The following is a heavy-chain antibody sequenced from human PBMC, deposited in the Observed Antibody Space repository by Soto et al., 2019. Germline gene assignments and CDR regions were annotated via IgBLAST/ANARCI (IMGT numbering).Heavy chain of an antibody. Sequence: GALVKASFNSPRYTTTNFYIHWLRQAPGQGLEWMGIINPSGGSTTYPQKFQGRVTMTRDTSTSTVHMELITLRSEDTAVYYCARSQVGRPLDVWGPGTTVTVSS. V-gene: IGHV1-46*01. CDR1: RYTTTNFY. CDR3: ARSQVGRPLDV. J-gene: IGHJ6*02. CDR2: INPSGGST. D-gene: IGHD1-26*01.